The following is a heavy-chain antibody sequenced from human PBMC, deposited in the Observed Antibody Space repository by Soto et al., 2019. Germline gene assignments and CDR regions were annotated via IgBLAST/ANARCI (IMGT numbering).Heavy chain of an antibody. D-gene: IGHD2-2*02. J-gene: IGHJ4*02. Sequence: QVQLQQWGAGLLKPSETLSLTCTVFGGSLSGYYWTWIRQSPGKGLEWIGEINPNGDTNYSPSLKSRVTMSVATSKTQFSLKLHSVTAADTAVYYCARLAEENAVLGPAPIGLDYWGQGTLVTVSS. CDR1: GGSLSGYY. CDR2: INPNGDT. CDR3: ARLAEENAVLGPAPIGLDY. V-gene: IGHV4-34*02.